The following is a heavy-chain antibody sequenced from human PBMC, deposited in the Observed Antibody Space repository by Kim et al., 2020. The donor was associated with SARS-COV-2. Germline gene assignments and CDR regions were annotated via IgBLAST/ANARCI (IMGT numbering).Heavy chain of an antibody. CDR2: NGNT. D-gene: IGHD1-20*01. J-gene: IGHJ4*02. V-gene: IGHV1-3*01. Sequence: NGNTRYSQKFQGRVTITRDTSASTAYMELSSLRSEDTAVYYCARRYYYDYWGQGTLVTVSS. CDR3: ARRYYYDY.